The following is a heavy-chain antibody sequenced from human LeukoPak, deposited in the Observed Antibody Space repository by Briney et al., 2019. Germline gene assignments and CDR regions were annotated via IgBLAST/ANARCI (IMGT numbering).Heavy chain of an antibody. CDR1: GFTFSSYA. J-gene: IGHJ4*02. Sequence: PGGSLRLSCAASGFTFSSYAMSWVRQAPGKGLEWVSAISGSGGSTYYADSVKGRFTISRDNSKNTLYLQMNSPRAEDTAVYYCARARYDILTGYYLIYFDYWGQGTLVTVSS. CDR3: ARARYDILTGYYLIYFDY. V-gene: IGHV3-23*01. D-gene: IGHD3-9*01. CDR2: ISGSGGST.